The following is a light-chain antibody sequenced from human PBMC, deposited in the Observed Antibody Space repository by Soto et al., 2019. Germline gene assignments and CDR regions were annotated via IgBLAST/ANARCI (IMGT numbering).Light chain of an antibody. V-gene: IGKV3-20*01. CDR2: DAS. CDR3: QQYGSSGT. CDR1: QSVNSN. Sequence: EILFTQSPATLSLSPGERASLSCRASQSVNSNLAWYQQKPGQAPSLLIFDASYRATDIPARFSGSGSGTDFTLTISRLEPEDFAVYYCQQYGSSGTFGQGTKVDIK. J-gene: IGKJ1*01.